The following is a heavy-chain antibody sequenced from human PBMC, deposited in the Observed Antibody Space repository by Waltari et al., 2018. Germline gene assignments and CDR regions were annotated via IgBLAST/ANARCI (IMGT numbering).Heavy chain of an antibody. D-gene: IGHD1-7*01. CDR3: ARVGGKTGTTNPYAFDI. V-gene: IGHV4-4*02. CDR2: IYHSGST. Sequence: QVQLQESGPGLVKPSGTLSLTCAVSGGSISSRNWWSWVRQPPGKGLEWIGEIYHSGSTNYNPSLKSRVTISVDKSKNQFSLKLSSVTAADTAVYYCARVGGKTGTTNPYAFDIWGQGTMVTVSS. CDR1: GGSISSRNW. J-gene: IGHJ3*02.